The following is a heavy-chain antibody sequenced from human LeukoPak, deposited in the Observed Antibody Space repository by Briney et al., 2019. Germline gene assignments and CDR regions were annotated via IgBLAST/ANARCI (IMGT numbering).Heavy chain of an antibody. Sequence: GGSLRLSCEASGFPFRSYWMHWVRQAPGMGLVCVSRISSDGRTTNYVDSVKGRFTVSRDNAKNMLYLQMNTLRADDTAVYYCAREYYGLMTGYYMDVWGKGTTVTVSS. CDR2: ISSDGRTT. D-gene: IGHD3-9*01. CDR1: GFPFRSYW. V-gene: IGHV3-74*01. J-gene: IGHJ6*03. CDR3: AREYYGLMTGYYMDV.